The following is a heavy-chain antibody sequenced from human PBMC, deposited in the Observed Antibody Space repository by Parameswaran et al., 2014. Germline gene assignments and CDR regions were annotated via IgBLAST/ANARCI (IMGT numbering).Heavy chain of an antibody. J-gene: IGHJ6*02. CDR2: IIPMFGTA. Sequence: WVRQAPGQGLEWMGGIIPMFGTAKYAQKFQGRVTITADESTSTAYMELSSLRSEDAAVYYCARDSVGRVGATFGYYFYGMDVWGQGTTVTVSS. V-gene: IGHV1-69*01. D-gene: IGHD1-26*01. CDR3: ARDSVGRVGATFGYYFYGMDV.